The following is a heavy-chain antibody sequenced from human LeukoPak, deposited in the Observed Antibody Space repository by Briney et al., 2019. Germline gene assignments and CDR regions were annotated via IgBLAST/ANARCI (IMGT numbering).Heavy chain of an antibody. CDR2: INPYSGGT. CDR3: AGEAYTVLHY. Sequence: ASVKVSCKASGYTFSGYYMHWVRQAPGQGLEWMGCINPYSGGTTYAQKFQGRVNMTRDTSITTAYMELSRLRSDDTAMYYCAGEAYTVLHYWGQGTLVTVSS. J-gene: IGHJ4*02. D-gene: IGHD4-11*01. CDR1: GYTFSGYY. V-gene: IGHV1-2*02.